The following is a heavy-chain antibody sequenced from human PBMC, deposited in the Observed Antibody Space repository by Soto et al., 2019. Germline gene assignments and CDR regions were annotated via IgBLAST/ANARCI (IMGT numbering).Heavy chain of an antibody. D-gene: IGHD1-1*01. V-gene: IGHV3-33*01. CDR3: TTELNDIQAFDI. Sequence: QVPLVESGGGVVQPGRSLRLSCVASGFTFSTYGMHWVRQAPGKGLEWVAMTWNDGSHKYYADPVKDRFTISRDNFKNTLYLQINSLRDEDSAVYYCTTELNDIQAFDIWGQGTMVTVSS. CDR1: GFTFSTYG. CDR2: TWNDGSHK. J-gene: IGHJ3*02.